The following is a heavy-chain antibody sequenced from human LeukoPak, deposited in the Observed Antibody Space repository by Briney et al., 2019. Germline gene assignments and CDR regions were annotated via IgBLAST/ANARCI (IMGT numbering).Heavy chain of an antibody. CDR3: ARERYMITFGGVIENWFDP. CDR1: GGSISSGSYY. CDR2: IYTSGST. V-gene: IGHV4-61*02. J-gene: IGHJ5*02. D-gene: IGHD3-16*02. Sequence: SQTLSLTCTVSGGSISSGSYYWSWIRQPAGKGLEWIGRIYTSGSTNYNPSLKSRVAISVDTSKNQFSLKLSSVTAADTAVYYCARERYMITFGGVIENWFDPWGQGTLVTVSS.